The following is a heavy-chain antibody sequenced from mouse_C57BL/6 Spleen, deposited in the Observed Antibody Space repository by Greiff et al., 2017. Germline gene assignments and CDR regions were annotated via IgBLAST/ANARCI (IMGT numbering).Heavy chain of an antibody. D-gene: IGHD2-3*01. CDR1: GYTFTSYW. V-gene: IGHV1-55*01. CDR2: IYPGSGST. J-gene: IGHJ4*01. Sequence: QVHVKQPGAELVKPGASVKMSCKASGYTFTSYWITWVKQRPGQGLEWIGDIYPGSGSTNYNEKFKSKATLTVDTSSSTAYMQLSSLTSEDSAVYYCAGKSKDGYYAMDYWGQGTSGTVSS. CDR3: AGKSKDGYYAMDY.